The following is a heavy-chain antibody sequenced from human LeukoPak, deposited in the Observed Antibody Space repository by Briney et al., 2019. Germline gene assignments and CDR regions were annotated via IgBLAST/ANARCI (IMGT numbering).Heavy chain of an antibody. CDR1: GDSVSSNSAA. CDR3: ARVVELVLDTSHDSCMDV. CDR2: TYYRSKWYN. J-gene: IGHJ6*03. V-gene: IGHV6-1*01. D-gene: IGHD3/OR15-3a*01. Sequence: SQTLSLTCAISGDSVSSNSAAWNWIRQSPSRGLEWLGRTYYRSKWYNDYAVSVKSRITINPDTSKNQFSLQLNSVTPENTAVYDCARVVELVLDTSHDSCMDVGGKGTTVTVSS.